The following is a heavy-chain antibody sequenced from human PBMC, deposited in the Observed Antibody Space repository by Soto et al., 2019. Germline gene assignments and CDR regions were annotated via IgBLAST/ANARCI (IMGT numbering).Heavy chain of an antibody. CDR3: ARVAYYYDSSGYYHHDAFDI. J-gene: IGHJ3*02. Sequence: QVYCKASCYTFTSSGIIWVRQAPGQGVEGMGWISAYNGNTKYSQKFQGRVTITRDTSASTAYMELSSLRSEDTAVYYCARVAYYYDSSGYYHHDAFDIWGQGTMVTVSS. CDR1: CYTFTSSG. D-gene: IGHD3-22*01. CDR2: ISAYNGNT. V-gene: IGHV1-18*04.